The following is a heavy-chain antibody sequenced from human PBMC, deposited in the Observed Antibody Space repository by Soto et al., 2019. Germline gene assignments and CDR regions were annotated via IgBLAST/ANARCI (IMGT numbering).Heavy chain of an antibody. CDR1: GYTFTSYG. J-gene: IGHJ4*02. Sequence: ASVKVSCKASGYTFTSYGISWVRQAPGQGLEWMGWISAYNGNTNYAQKIQGRDTMTTGTSTSTAYMELRSLRSDDTAVYYCAREAVAGTLDYWGQGTLVTVSS. V-gene: IGHV1-18*01. CDR2: ISAYNGNT. CDR3: AREAVAGTLDY. D-gene: IGHD6-13*01.